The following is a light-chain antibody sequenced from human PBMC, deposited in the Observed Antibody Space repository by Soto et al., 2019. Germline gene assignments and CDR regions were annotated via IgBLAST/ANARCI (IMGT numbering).Light chain of an antibody. Sequence: EIVLTQSPGTPSLSPGERATLSCRASQSVNSSYLAWYQQKPGQAPRLLIYGASSRATGIPDRFSGSGSGTDFTRTISRLEPEDFAVYYCQQYGSSPQWTFGQGTKVEIK. J-gene: IGKJ1*01. V-gene: IGKV3-20*01. CDR1: QSVNSSY. CDR3: QQYGSSPQWT. CDR2: GAS.